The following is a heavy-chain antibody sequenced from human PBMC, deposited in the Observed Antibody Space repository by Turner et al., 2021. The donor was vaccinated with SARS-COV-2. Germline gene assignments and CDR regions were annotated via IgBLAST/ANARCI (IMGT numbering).Heavy chain of an antibody. J-gene: IGHJ4*02. CDR1: GFTISSNY. Sequence: EVQLVESGGGLIQPGGSLRLSCAASGFTISSNYMSWVRQAPGKGLEWVSVIYSGGSTYYTDSVKGRFTISRDNSKNTLYLQMNSLRAEDTAVYYCARDYGDYYFDYWGQGTLVTVSS. D-gene: IGHD4-17*01. CDR3: ARDYGDYYFDY. V-gene: IGHV3-53*01. CDR2: IYSGGST.